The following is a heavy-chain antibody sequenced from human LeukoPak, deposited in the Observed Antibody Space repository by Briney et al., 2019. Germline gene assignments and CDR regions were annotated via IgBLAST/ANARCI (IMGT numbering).Heavy chain of an antibody. V-gene: IGHV1-18*01. D-gene: IGHD3-22*01. Sequence: GASVKVSCKASGYTFTSYGISWVRQAPGQGLEWMGWISAYSGSTNYAQKLQGRVTMTTDTSTSTAYMELRSLRSDDTAVYYCARRAYYYDSSGYYGEYYFDYWGQGTLVTVSS. J-gene: IGHJ4*02. CDR1: GYTFTSYG. CDR2: ISAYSGST. CDR3: ARRAYYYDSSGYYGEYYFDY.